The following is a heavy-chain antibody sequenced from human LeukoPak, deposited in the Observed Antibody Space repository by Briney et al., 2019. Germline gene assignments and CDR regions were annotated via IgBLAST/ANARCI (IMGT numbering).Heavy chain of an antibody. CDR2: ISAYNGNT. Sequence: ASVTVSCKASGYTFTSYGISWVRQAPGQGLEWMGWISAYNGNTNYAQKLRGRVTMTTDTSTSTAYMELRSLRSDDTAVYYCAREGRRWLQFPFDYWGQGTLVTVSS. CDR3: AREGRRWLQFPFDY. V-gene: IGHV1-18*01. J-gene: IGHJ4*02. D-gene: IGHD5-24*01. CDR1: GYTFTSYG.